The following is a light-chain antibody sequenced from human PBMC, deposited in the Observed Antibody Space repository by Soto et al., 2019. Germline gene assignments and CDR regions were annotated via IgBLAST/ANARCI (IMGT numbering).Light chain of an antibody. CDR1: QDIGTS. CDR2: AAS. V-gene: IGKV1-9*01. Sequence: DIQLTQSPSFLSASVRDRVTITCRASQDIGTSLAWYQQRPGKAPKVLITAASTSQSEVPPRFSGSGSGTEFTLTISSLQPEDLATYYCQQLNTYPRTFGGGTKVEI. J-gene: IGKJ4*01. CDR3: QQLNTYPRT.